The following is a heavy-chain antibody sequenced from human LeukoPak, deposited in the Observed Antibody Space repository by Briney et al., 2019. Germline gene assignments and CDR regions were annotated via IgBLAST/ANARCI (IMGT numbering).Heavy chain of an antibody. J-gene: IGHJ4*02. CDR2: SIPIFGTA. Sequence: GASVKVSCKGSGGTFSSYAIRWVRQAPGQGLEWMGGSIPIFGTANYAQKFQGRVTITADESTSTAYMELSSLRSEDTAVYYCARVVSRTGSGSHFDYWGQGTLVTVSS. V-gene: IGHV1-69*13. CDR1: GGTFSSYA. CDR3: ARVVSRTGSGSHFDY. D-gene: IGHD3-10*01.